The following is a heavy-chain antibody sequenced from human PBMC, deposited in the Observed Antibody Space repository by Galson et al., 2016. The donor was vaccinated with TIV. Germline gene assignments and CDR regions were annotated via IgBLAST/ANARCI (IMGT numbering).Heavy chain of an antibody. D-gene: IGHD2-15*01. Sequence: SLRLSCAASGFTFSSYAMSWVRRTPGKGLEWVSTFSGSPATTYYADSVKGRFNISRDNSKNTLYLQMNSLRAEETAQYYCAKGTLATCSGVRCYYFDSWGQGTLVTVSS. CDR1: GFTFSSYA. CDR2: FSGSPATT. CDR3: AKGTLATCSGVRCYYFDS. V-gene: IGHV3-23*01. J-gene: IGHJ4*02.